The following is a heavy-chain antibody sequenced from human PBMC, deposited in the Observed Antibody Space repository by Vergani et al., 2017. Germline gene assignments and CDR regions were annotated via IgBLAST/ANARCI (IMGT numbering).Heavy chain of an antibody. V-gene: IGHV1-69*01. CDR2: IIPIFGTA. D-gene: IGHD4-11*01. J-gene: IGHJ5*02. CDR1: GGTFSSYA. CDR3: ARLGHDYPPRSNWFDP. Sequence: QVQLVQSGAEVKKPGSSVKVSCKASGGTFSSYAISWVRQAPGQGLEWMGGIIPIFGTANYAQKFQGRVTITADESTSTAYMELSSLRSEDMAVYYCARLGHDYPPRSNWFDPWGQGTLVTVSS.